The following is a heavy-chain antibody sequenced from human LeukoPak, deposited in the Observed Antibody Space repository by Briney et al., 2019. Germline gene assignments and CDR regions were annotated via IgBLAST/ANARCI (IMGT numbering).Heavy chain of an antibody. D-gene: IGHD3-3*01. J-gene: IGHJ4*02. Sequence: SXTLSLTCAVYGGSFSGYYWSWIRQPPGKGLEWIGEINHSGSTNYNPSLKSRVTISVDTSKNQFSLKLSSVTAADTAVYYCARVPRSFWSGYYSWGQGTLVTVSS. CDR3: ARVPRSFWSGYYS. CDR2: INHSGST. V-gene: IGHV4-34*01. CDR1: GGSFSGYY.